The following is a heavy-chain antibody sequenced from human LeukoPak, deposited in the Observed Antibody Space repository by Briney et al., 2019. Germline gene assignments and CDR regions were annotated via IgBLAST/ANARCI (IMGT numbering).Heavy chain of an antibody. J-gene: IGHJ3*02. D-gene: IGHD3-9*01. Sequence: GGTLRLSCAASGFTFSSYGMSWVRQAPGKGLEWVSAISGSGGSTYYADSVKGRFTISRDNSKNTLSLEMNSLRTEDTAVYYCTKGPYYNILTGTIRVRNGFDIWGQGTMVTVYS. CDR3: TKGPYYNILTGTIRVRNGFDI. CDR1: GFTFSSYG. CDR2: ISGSGGST. V-gene: IGHV3-23*01.